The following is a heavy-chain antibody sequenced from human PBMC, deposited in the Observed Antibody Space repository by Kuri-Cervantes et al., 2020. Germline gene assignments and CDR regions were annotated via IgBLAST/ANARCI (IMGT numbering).Heavy chain of an antibody. J-gene: IGHJ4*02. V-gene: IGHV4-34*01. Sequence: SETLSLTCAAYGGSFSGYYWSWIRQPPGKGLEWIGEINHSGSTNYNPSLKSRVTISVDTSKNQFSLKLSSVTAADTAVYYCARALRPYYYFDYWGQGTLVTVSS. CDR3: ARALRPYYYFDY. D-gene: IGHD2-21*01. CDR2: INHSGST. CDR1: GGSFSGYY.